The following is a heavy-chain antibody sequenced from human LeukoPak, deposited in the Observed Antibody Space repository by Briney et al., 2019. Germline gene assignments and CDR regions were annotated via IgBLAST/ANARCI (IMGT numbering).Heavy chain of an antibody. CDR3: ASSGWYSDFDY. CDR2: ISYDGGNK. V-gene: IGHV3-30*03. CDR1: GFTFSSYG. J-gene: IGHJ4*02. D-gene: IGHD6-19*01. Sequence: GGSLRLSCAASGFTFSSYGMHWVRQAPGKGLEWVAVISYDGGNKYYADSVKGRFTISRDNSKNTLYLQMNSLRAEDTAVYYCASSGWYSDFDYWGQGTLVTVSS.